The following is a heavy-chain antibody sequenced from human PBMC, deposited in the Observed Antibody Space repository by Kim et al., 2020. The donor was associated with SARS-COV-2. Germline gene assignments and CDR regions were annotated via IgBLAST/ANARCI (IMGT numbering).Heavy chain of an antibody. J-gene: IGHJ4*02. CDR1: GFTFGDYA. Sequence: GGSPRLSCAASGFTFGDYAMHWVRQAPGKGLEWVSGISWNSGSIGYADSVKGRFTISRDNAKNSLYLQMNSLRAEDTALYYCAKEFPYYYDSSGYFDYWGQGTLVTVSS. V-gene: IGHV3-9*01. D-gene: IGHD3-22*01. CDR3: AKEFPYYYDSSGYFDY. CDR2: ISWNSGSI.